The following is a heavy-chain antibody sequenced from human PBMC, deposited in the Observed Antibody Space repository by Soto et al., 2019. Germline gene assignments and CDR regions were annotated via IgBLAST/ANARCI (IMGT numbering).Heavy chain of an antibody. CDR1: GDSINTYT. Sequence: SETLSLTCTVSGDSINTYTWTWIRQPPGKGLEWIGYIFSSGSTNYNPSLQSRLTMSVDTSKNQFYLKVNSVTAADTAVYYCARSSLRGVFDPWGQGTLVTVSS. D-gene: IGHD3-10*01. V-gene: IGHV4-59*08. CDR2: IFSSGST. J-gene: IGHJ5*02. CDR3: ARSSLRGVFDP.